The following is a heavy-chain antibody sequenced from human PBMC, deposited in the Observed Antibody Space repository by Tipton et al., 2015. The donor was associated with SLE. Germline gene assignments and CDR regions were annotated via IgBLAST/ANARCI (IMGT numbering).Heavy chain of an antibody. V-gene: IGHV4-34*01. Sequence: TLSLTCGVYGGSFSDYYWTWIRQSPGKGLDLIGQITHTGGTNYNPSLKSRVTISVDTSKKQFSLKLSSVTAADTAVYYCASGYSSSWYFRNWFDPWGQGTLVTVSS. D-gene: IGHD6-13*01. CDR1: GGSFSDYY. CDR3: ASGYSSSWYFRNWFDP. J-gene: IGHJ5*02. CDR2: ITHTGGT.